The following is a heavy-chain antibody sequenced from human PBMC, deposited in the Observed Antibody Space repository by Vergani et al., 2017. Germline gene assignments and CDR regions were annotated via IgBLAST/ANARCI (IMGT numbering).Heavy chain of an antibody. CDR3: ARGGDYYDSSGYSQPFDY. CDR2: IYSGGST. V-gene: IGHV3-53*01. CDR1: GFTVSSNY. J-gene: IGHJ4*02. D-gene: IGHD3-22*01. Sequence: EVQLVESGGGLIQPGGSLSLSCAASGFTVSSNYMSWVRQAPGKGLEWVSVIYSGGSTYYADSVKGRFTISRDNSKNTLYLQMNSLRAEDTAGYYCARGGDYYDSSGYSQPFDYWGQGTLVTVSS.